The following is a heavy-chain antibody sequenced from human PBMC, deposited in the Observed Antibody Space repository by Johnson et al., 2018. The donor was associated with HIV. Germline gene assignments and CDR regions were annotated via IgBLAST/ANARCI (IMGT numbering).Heavy chain of an antibody. CDR2: IYSGGST. CDR3: ALGGIAAREEDAFDI. J-gene: IGHJ3*02. D-gene: IGHD6-6*01. Sequence: VQLVESGGGVVQPGRSLRLSCTASGFTVSSNYMSWVRQAPGKGLEWLSVIYSGGSTYYADSVKGRFTISRDNSKNKLYLQMDSLRAEDTAVYYCALGGIAAREEDAFDIWGQGTMVTVSS. CDR1: GFTVSSNY. V-gene: IGHV3-66*01.